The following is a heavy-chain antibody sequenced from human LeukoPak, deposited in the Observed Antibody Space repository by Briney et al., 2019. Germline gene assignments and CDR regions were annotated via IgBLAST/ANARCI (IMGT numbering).Heavy chain of an antibody. J-gene: IGHJ3*02. V-gene: IGHV4-39*07. D-gene: IGHD3-10*01. Sequence: PSETLSLTCTVSGRSISSSTYYWGWIRQPPGKGLEGIGSIYYSGSTYYNPSLKSRVTISVDTSKNQFSLKLSSVTAADTAVYYCARDRYYYASGEDAFDIWGQGTMVTVSS. CDR3: ARDRYYYASGEDAFDI. CDR2: IYYSGST. CDR1: GRSISSSTYY.